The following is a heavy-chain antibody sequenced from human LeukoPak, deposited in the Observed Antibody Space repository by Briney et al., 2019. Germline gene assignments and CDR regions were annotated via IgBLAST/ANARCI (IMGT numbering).Heavy chain of an antibody. CDR1: GFTFSSYA. J-gene: IGHJ6*03. CDR2: ISYDGSNK. Sequence: PGRSLRLSCAASGFTFSSYAMHWVRQAPGKGLEWVAVISYDGSNKYYSDSVKGRFTISRDNSKNTLYLQVNSLRAEDTAVYYCARPLYYYYFMDVWGKGTTVTVSS. V-gene: IGHV3-30-3*01. CDR3: ARPLYYYYFMDV.